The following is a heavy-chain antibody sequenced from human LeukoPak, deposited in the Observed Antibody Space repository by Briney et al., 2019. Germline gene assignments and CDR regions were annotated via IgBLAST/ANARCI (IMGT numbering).Heavy chain of an antibody. CDR2: INPNSGGT. D-gene: IGHD3-10*01. Sequence: ASVKVSCKASGYSLNDEYLHWVRQAPGQGLEWMGSINPNSGGTNYAQKFQGRVTMTRDTSISTAYMELSRLRSDDTAVYYCARGGLLWSEELPIGRPFDYWGQGTLVTVSS. CDR3: ARGGLLWSEELPIGRPFDY. CDR1: GYSLNDEY. J-gene: IGHJ4*02. V-gene: IGHV1-2*02.